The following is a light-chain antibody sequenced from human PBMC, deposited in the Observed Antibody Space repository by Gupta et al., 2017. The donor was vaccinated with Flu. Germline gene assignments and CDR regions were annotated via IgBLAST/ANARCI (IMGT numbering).Light chain of an antibody. CDR1: SGSIASDY. Sequence: MLTQPQSVSESPGPPVTIHCTRTSGSIASDYVLWYQQRPGSSPVILVYENNEKSSGVPDRFSASTDSSSTAASLTMSERRAEVDDDYYWQSYDSSRLVFGGGTKLTVL. J-gene: IGLJ2*01. CDR2: ENN. CDR3: QSYDSSRLV. V-gene: IGLV6-57*01.